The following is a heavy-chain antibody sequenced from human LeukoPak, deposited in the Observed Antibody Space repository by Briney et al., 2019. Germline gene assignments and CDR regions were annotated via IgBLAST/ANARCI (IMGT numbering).Heavy chain of an antibody. CDR1: GDSISSSSYY. Sequence: SETLSLTCTVSGDSISSSSYYWSWIRQPPGKGLEWIGYIYYGGSANYNPSLKSRVTISLDTSKNQFSLKLGSVSAADTAVYYCARGLGGCTTTSCYGPYYFDYWGQGTLVTVSS. CDR2: IYYGGSA. V-gene: IGHV4-61*01. J-gene: IGHJ4*02. CDR3: ARGLGGCTTTSCYGPYYFDY. D-gene: IGHD2-2*01.